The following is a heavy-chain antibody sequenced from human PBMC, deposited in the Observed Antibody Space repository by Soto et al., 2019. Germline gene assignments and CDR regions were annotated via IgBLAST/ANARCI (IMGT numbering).Heavy chain of an antibody. J-gene: IGHJ6*02. Sequence: QVQLQQWGAGLLKPSETLSLTCAVYGGSFSGYYWSWIRQPPGKGLEWIGEINHSGSTNYNPSLKSRVTISVDTSTNQFSLKLSSVTAADTAVYYCASGSWYRSYGMDVWDQGTTVTVSS. CDR2: INHSGST. CDR1: GGSFSGYY. CDR3: ASGSWYRSYGMDV. D-gene: IGHD6-13*01. V-gene: IGHV4-34*01.